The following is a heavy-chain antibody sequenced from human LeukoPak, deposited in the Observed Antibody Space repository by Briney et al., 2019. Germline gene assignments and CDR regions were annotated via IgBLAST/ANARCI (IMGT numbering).Heavy chain of an antibody. Sequence: ASVKVSCKASGYTHISYYMHWVRQAPGQGLEWMGIINPSGGTTTYAQKFQGRVTMTRDMSTSTVYMELSSLRSEDTAVYYCARGGEARETAAANHDFDYWGQGTLVTVSS. CDR3: ARGGEARETAAANHDFDY. CDR2: INPSGGTT. V-gene: IGHV1-46*01. CDR1: GYTHISYY. J-gene: IGHJ4*02. D-gene: IGHD6-13*01.